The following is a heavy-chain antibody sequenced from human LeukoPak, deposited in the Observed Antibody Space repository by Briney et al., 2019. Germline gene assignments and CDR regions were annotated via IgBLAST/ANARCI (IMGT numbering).Heavy chain of an antibody. Sequence: GGSLRLSCAASGFSFSTYYVNWVRQAPGKGLEWVSCISSSSTYIYYSDSVRGRFAISRDSAKNSLYLQMNSLRAEDTAVYYCVRENHGSFDYWGQGSLVTVSS. D-gene: IGHD1-14*01. CDR1: GFSFSTYY. J-gene: IGHJ4*02. CDR2: ISSSSTYI. CDR3: VRENHGSFDY. V-gene: IGHV3-21*01.